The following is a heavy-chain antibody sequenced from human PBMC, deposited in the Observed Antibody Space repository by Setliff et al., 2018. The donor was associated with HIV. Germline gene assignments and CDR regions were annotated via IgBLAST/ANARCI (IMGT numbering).Heavy chain of an antibody. V-gene: IGHV4-39*07. CDR2: LFYTGST. CDR1: GDSITSRNYH. D-gene: IGHD6-13*01. CDR3: ARTYSSNWYIDY. Sequence: SETLSLTCAVSGDSITSRNYHWDWVRQPPGKGLEWIGSLFYTGSTSCNPSLKSRVTISVDTSKNQFSLKLRSVTAADTAVYYCARTYSSNWYIDYWGQGTLVTVSS. J-gene: IGHJ4*02.